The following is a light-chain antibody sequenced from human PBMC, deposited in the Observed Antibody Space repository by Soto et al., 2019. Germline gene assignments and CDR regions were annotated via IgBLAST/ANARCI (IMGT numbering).Light chain of an antibody. CDR1: SSNIGSNT. Sequence: QAVRTQPPSASGTPAQRVTISCSGSSSNIGSNTVNWYQQLPGTAPKLLIYSNNQRPSGVPDRFSGSKSGTSASLAISGLQSEDEADYYCAAWDDSLNGSYVFGTGTKVTVL. CDR3: AAWDDSLNGSYV. J-gene: IGLJ1*01. V-gene: IGLV1-44*01. CDR2: SNN.